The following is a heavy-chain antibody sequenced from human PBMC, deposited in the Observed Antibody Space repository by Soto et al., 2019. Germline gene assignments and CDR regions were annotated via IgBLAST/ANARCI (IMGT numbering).Heavy chain of an antibody. D-gene: IGHD3-22*01. CDR2: IIPIRGTA. V-gene: IGHV1-69*11. CDR3: AGVAPVYYHYYYWFDA. Sequence: ASVKVSCKATGGTFSSYAISWMRQAPGQGLEWMGTIIPIRGTANFAQKFQGRVTITTDASTRRTYMGLDRLRSDDTAFYYCAGVAPVYYHYYYWFDAWGQGTLVTVSS. CDR1: GGTFSSYA. J-gene: IGHJ5*02.